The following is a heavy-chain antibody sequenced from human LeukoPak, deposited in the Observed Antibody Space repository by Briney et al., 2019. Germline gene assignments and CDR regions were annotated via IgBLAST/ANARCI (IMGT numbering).Heavy chain of an antibody. CDR3: ARDAADCSSTSCYTIPYFDY. CDR1: GFTFSSYS. Sequence: KTGGSLRLSCAASGFTFSSYSMNWVRQAPGKGLEWVSSISSSSSYIYNADSVKGRFTISRDNAKNSLYLQMNSLRAEDTAVYYCARDAADCSSTSCYTIPYFDYWGQGTLVTVSS. D-gene: IGHD2-2*02. CDR2: ISSSSSYI. J-gene: IGHJ4*02. V-gene: IGHV3-21*01.